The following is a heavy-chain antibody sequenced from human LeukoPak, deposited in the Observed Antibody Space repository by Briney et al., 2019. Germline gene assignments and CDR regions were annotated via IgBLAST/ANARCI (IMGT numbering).Heavy chain of an antibody. V-gene: IGHV3-48*03. CDR1: GFTLSTFE. Sequence: PGGSLRLSCAASGFTLSTFEINWVRQAPGKGLEWVSYISTSGGTIYYADSVKGRFTISRDNAKNSLYLQMNSLRAEDTAVYYCARALVPYFEYWGQGTLVTVSS. J-gene: IGHJ4*02. CDR3: ARALVPYFEY. D-gene: IGHD1-26*01. CDR2: ISTSGGTI.